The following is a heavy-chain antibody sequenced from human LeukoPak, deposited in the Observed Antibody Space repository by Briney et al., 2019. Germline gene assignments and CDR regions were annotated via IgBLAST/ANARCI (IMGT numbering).Heavy chain of an antibody. CDR1: GFTFSSHR. D-gene: IGHD3-22*01. CDR3: ARHYDSSGYSNWFGP. J-gene: IGHJ5*02. CDR2: IKQDGSEK. V-gene: IGHV3-7*01. Sequence: PGGSLRLSRAASGFTFSSHRMSWVRQAPGKGLEWVANIKQDGSEKYYLDTVKGRFTISRENAKNSLYLQVNSLRGEDAAVYYCARHYDSSGYSNWFGPWGEGTLVTVCS.